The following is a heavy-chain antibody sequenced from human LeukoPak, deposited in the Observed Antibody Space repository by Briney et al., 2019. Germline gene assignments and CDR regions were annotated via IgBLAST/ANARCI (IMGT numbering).Heavy chain of an antibody. CDR1: GFTFSSYG. CDR2: ISYDGSNK. V-gene: IGHV3-30*18. Sequence: GGSLRLSCAASGFTFSSYGMHWVRQAPGKGLEWGAVISYDGSNKYYADSVKGRFTISRDNSKNTLFLQMSSLGADDTAVYYCAKARSGYDSFPYYFDYWGQGTLVTVSS. D-gene: IGHD5-12*01. J-gene: IGHJ4*02. CDR3: AKARSGYDSFPYYFDY.